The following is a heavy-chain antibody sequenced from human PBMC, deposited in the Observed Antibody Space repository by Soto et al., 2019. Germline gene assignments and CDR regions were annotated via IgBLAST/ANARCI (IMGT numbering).Heavy chain of an antibody. J-gene: IGHJ4*02. V-gene: IGHV3-23*01. CDR3: AKVSADHVWAPNDY. D-gene: IGHD3-16*01. Sequence: PGGSLRLSCITSGFTFSNYAMSWVRQTPGKGLEWVSSINPIGDTTYQPDPVKGRFTISRDNSKNTVFLDMNSLRTEDTALYYCAKVSADHVWAPNDYWGQGTLVTVSS. CDR1: GFTFSNYA. CDR2: INPIGDTT.